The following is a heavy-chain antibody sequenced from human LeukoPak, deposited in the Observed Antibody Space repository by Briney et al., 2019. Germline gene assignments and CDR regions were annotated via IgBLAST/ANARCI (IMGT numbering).Heavy chain of an antibody. Sequence: GGSLRLSCAASGLTFSNYAMSWVRQAPGKGLEWVSVISGSGGSTYYADSVKGRFTISRDNPKNTLYLQMNCLRAEDTAVYYCAKAGGWFGELLQTSADNWFDPWGQGTLVTVSS. CDR1: GLTFSNYA. CDR2: ISGSGGST. V-gene: IGHV3-23*01. D-gene: IGHD3-10*01. J-gene: IGHJ5*02. CDR3: AKAGGWFGELLQTSADNWFDP.